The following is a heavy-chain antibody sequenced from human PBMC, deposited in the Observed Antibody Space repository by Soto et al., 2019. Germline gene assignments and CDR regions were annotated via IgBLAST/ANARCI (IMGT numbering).Heavy chain of an antibody. V-gene: IGHV3-30*18. CDR1: GFTFSSYG. D-gene: IGHD1-26*01. Sequence: ESGGGVVQPGRSLRLSCAASGFTFSSYGMHWVRQAPGKGLEWVAVISYDGSNKYYADSVKGRFTISRDNSKNTLYLQMNSLRAEDTAVYYCAKAGTLIPWGQGTLVTVSS. J-gene: IGHJ5*02. CDR3: AKAGTLIP. CDR2: ISYDGSNK.